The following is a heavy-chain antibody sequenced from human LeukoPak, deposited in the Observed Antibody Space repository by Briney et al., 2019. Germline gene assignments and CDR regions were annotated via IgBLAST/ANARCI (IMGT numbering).Heavy chain of an antibody. CDR1: GFTFSSYG. D-gene: IGHD2-15*01. Sequence: GGSLRLSCAASGFTFSSYGMHWVRQAPGKGLEWVAFIRYDGSNKYYADSVKGRFTISRDNSKNTLYLQMNSLRAEDTAVYYCAEVPVAATPFDYWGQRTLVTVSS. V-gene: IGHV3-30*02. CDR2: IRYDGSNK. J-gene: IGHJ4*02. CDR3: AEVPVAATPFDY.